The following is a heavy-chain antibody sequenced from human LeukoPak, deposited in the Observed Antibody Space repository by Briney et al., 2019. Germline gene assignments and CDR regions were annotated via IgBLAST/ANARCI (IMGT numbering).Heavy chain of an antibody. J-gene: IGHJ6*02. CDR3: ARGSYYGSGSYPYYYGMDV. CDR1: GYTFTSYG. D-gene: IGHD3-10*01. Sequence: ASVKVSCKASGYTFTSYGISWVRQAPGQGLEWMGWISAYNGNRNYAQKLQGRVTMTTDTSTSTAYMELRSLRSDDTAVYYCARGSYYGSGSYPYYYGMDVRGQGTTVTVSS. CDR2: ISAYNGNR. V-gene: IGHV1-18*01.